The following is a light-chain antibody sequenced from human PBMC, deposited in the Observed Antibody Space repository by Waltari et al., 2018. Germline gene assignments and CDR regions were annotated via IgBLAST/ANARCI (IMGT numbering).Light chain of an antibody. V-gene: IGKV3-15*01. J-gene: IGKJ1*01. CDR1: QSIRSN. CDR3: QQYDNWLGT. Sequence: EIVMTQSPATLSVFPGERATLSCRASQSIRSNLAWYHHKPGQAPRLVIYGASTRATGIPARFSGSGSGTEYTLTISSLQSEDFAVYFCQQYDNWLGTFGQGTKVEIK. CDR2: GAS.